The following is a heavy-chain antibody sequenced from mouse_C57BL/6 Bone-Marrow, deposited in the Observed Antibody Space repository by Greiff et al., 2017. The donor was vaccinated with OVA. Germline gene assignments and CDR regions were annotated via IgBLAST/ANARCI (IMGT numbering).Heavy chain of an antibody. Sequence: EVHLVESGGDLVKPGGSLKLSCAASGFTFSSYGMSWVRQTPDKRLEWVATISSGGSYTYYPDSVKGRFTISRDNAKNTLYLQMSSLKSEDTAMYYCARHKGNYPYYYAMDYWGQGTSVTVSS. CDR2: ISSGGSYT. CDR3: ARHKGNYPYYYAMDY. CDR1: GFTFSSYG. J-gene: IGHJ4*01. D-gene: IGHD2-1*01. V-gene: IGHV5-6*01.